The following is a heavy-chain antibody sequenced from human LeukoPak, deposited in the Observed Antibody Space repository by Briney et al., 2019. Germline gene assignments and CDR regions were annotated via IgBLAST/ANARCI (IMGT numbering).Heavy chain of an antibody. J-gene: IGHJ5*02. CDR2: IYYSGST. D-gene: IGHD3-16*02. CDR3: AREKRSIMITFGGVIGNWFDP. Sequence: SETLSLTCTVSGGSISSYYWSWIRQPPGKGLEWIGYIYYSGSTNYNPSLKSRVTISVDTSKNQFSLKLSSVTAADTAVYYCAREKRSIMITFGGVIGNWFDPWGQGTLVTVSS. V-gene: IGHV4-59*01. CDR1: GGSISSYY.